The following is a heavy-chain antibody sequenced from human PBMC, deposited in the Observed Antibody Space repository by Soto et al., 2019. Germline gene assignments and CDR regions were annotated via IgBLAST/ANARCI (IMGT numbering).Heavy chain of an antibody. D-gene: IGHD3-3*02. V-gene: IGHV3-33*01. CDR2: IWYDGSNK. Sequence: GGSLRLSCAASGFTFSSYGMHWVRQAPGKGLEWVAVIWYDGSNKYYADSVKGRFTISRDNSKNTLYLQMNSLRAEDTAVYYCARDLAHFWSGYSTPAGYWGQGTLVTVSS. CDR3: ARDLAHFWSGYSTPAGY. CDR1: GFTFSSYG. J-gene: IGHJ4*02.